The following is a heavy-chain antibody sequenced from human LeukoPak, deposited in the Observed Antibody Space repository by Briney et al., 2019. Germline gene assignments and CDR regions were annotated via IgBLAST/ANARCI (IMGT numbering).Heavy chain of an antibody. CDR3: ARDPGDY. CDR1: GFTFSSYA. CDR2: ISSSSTI. J-gene: IGHJ4*02. Sequence: GGSLRLSCAASGFTFSSYAMSWVRQAPGKGLEWVSYISSSSTIYYADSVKGRFTISRDNAKNSLYLQMNSLRAEDTAVYYCARDPGDYWGQGTLVTVSS. V-gene: IGHV3-48*01.